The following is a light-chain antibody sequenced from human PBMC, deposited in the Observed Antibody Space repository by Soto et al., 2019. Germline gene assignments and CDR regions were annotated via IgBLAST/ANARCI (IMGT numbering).Light chain of an antibody. Sequence: IVLTQSPAPPSFYPGGKATPPSRASQSVSSYLAWYQQKPGQVPRLLIYDASNRATGIPARFSGSGFGTEFTLTISSLQPDDFATYYCQHYNSYSEAFGQGTKVDIK. J-gene: IGKJ1*01. V-gene: IGKV3-11*01. CDR1: QSVSSY. CDR3: QHYNSYSEA. CDR2: DAS.